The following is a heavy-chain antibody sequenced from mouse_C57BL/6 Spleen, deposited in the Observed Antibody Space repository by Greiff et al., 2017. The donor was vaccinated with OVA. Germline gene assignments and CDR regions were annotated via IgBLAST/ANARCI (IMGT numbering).Heavy chain of an antibody. J-gene: IGHJ4*01. V-gene: IGHV1-55*01. CDR1: GYTFTSYW. Sequence: QVQLQQPGAELVKPGASVTMSCKASGYTFTSYWITWVKQRPGQGLEWIGDIYPGSGSTNYNEKFKSKATLTVDTSSSTAYMQLSSLTSEDSAVYYCAREGDFYAMDYWGQGTSVTVSS. CDR2: IYPGSGST. CDR3: AREGDFYAMDY.